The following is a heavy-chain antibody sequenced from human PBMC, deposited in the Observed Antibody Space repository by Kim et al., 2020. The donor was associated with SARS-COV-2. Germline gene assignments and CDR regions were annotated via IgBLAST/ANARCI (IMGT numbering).Heavy chain of an antibody. J-gene: IGHJ3*02. Sequence: SETLSLTCAVYGGSFSGYYWSWIRQPPGKGLEWIGEINHSGSTNYNPSLKSRVTISVDTSKNQFSLKLSSVTAADTAVYYCARGLKYYYDSSGYFPNGDACDIWGQGTMVTVSS. CDR2: INHSGST. CDR3: ARGLKYYYDSSGYFPNGDACDI. V-gene: IGHV4-34*01. D-gene: IGHD3-22*01. CDR1: GGSFSGYY.